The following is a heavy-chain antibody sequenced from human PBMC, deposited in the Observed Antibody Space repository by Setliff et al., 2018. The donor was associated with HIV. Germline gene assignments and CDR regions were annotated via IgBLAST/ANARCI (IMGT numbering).Heavy chain of an antibody. CDR1: GYTFTDYY. CDR3: ARGRRITMVRGIKSVYCYYMDV. D-gene: IGHD3-10*01. J-gene: IGHJ6*03. Sequence: ASVKVSCKASGYTFTDYYMHWVRQAPGQGLEWMGIINPTGASTTYAQQFQGRVTMTRDTSTSTVYMELSSLRSEDTAVYYCARGRRITMVRGIKSVYCYYMDVWGKGTTVTVSS. V-gene: IGHV1-46*01. CDR2: INPTGAST.